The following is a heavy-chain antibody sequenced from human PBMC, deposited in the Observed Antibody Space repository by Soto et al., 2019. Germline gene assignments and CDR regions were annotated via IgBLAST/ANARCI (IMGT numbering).Heavy chain of an antibody. J-gene: IGHJ3*01. CDR2: MFHSGST. Sequence: QVQLQESGPGLVKPSGTLSLTCAVSGVSISSGNWWSWVRQTPGKGLEWIGEMFHSGSTNYNPSLKRRVTVTVDNSKNQFSLKLSSVTAADTAVYYCARLWGSPPGPWGQGTMVIVSS. V-gene: IGHV4-4*02. CDR3: ARLWGSPPGP. D-gene: IGHD3-16*01. CDR1: GVSISSGNW.